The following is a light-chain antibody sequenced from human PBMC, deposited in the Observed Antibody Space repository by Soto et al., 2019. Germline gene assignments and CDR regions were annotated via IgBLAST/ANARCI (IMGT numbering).Light chain of an antibody. CDR1: SSDVGGYSY. J-gene: IGLJ1*01. Sequence: QSVLTQPASVSGSPGQSITISCTGTSSDVGGYSYVSWYQQHPGKAPKLMIYEATNRPSGVSTRFSGSKSGNTASLTISGLQAEDEADYYCSSYTSANTGVFGTGTKLTVL. V-gene: IGLV2-14*01. CDR2: EAT. CDR3: SSYTSANTGV.